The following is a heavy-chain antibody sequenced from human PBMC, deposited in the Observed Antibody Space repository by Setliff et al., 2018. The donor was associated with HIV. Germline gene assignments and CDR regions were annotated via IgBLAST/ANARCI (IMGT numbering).Heavy chain of an antibody. CDR3: ASGREAVAGALHFDY. V-gene: IGHV4-4*08. D-gene: IGHD6-19*01. CDR2: IYTNGST. Sequence: SETLSLTCTVSGGSISSYFWSWIRQPPGKGLKWIGYIYTNGSTNYNPSLKSRVTISVDTSKNQFSLKLNSVTAADTAVYYCASGREAVAGALHFDYWGQGPLVTVSS. CDR1: GGSISSYF. J-gene: IGHJ4*02.